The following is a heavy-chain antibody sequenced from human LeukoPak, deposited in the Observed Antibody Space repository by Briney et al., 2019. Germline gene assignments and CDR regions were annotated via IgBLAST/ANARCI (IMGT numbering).Heavy chain of an antibody. V-gene: IGHV3-7*03. CDR2: VRQDGDTK. D-gene: IGHD6-13*01. J-gene: IGHJ4*02. CDR1: GFPFKAYW. Sequence: PGGSLRLSCAASGFPFKAYWMTWVRKAPGKGLEWVANVRQDGDTKYYVDSVKGRFTISRDNAMNSLYLQMNSLRAEDTAIYYCARSLPYGTTWYGRSDFWGQGTLVTVSS. CDR3: ARSLPYGTTWYGRSDF.